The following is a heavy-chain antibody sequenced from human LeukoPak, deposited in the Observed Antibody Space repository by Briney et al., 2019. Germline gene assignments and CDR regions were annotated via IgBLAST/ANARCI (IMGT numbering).Heavy chain of an antibody. Sequence: SETLSLTCAVYGGSLSGYYWSWIRQPPGKGLEWIGEINHSGSTNYNPSLKSRVTISVDTSKNQFSLKLSSVTAADTAVYYCARRSQAARKPLDYWGQGTLVTVSS. CDR1: GGSLSGYY. V-gene: IGHV4-34*01. CDR3: ARRSQAARKPLDY. D-gene: IGHD6-6*01. CDR2: INHSGST. J-gene: IGHJ4*02.